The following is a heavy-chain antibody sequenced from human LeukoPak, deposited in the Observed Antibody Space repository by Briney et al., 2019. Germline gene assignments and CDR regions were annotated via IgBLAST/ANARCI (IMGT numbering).Heavy chain of an antibody. V-gene: IGHV3-23*01. D-gene: IGHD3-22*01. CDR2: ISGSGGST. CDR1: GFTFSIYA. J-gene: IGHJ4*02. Sequence: PGGSLRLSCAASGFTFSIYAMSWVRQAPGKGLEWVSAISGSGGSTYYADSVKGRFTISRDNSKNTLYLQMNSLRAEDTAVYYCAKGIYYDSSGYYLYWGQGTLVTVSS. CDR3: AKGIYYDSSGYYLY.